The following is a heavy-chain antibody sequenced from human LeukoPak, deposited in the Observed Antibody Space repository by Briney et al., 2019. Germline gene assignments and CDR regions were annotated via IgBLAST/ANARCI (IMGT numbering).Heavy chain of an antibody. CDR3: ARASSDLGELFP. V-gene: IGHV1-46*01. CDR2: INPSSGST. CDR1: GYTFTSYY. J-gene: IGHJ5*02. Sequence: ASVKVSCKASGYTFTSYYMHWVRQAPGQGLEWMGIINPSSGSTSYTQKFQGRVTMTRDTSTSTVYMDLSSLRSEDTAVYYCARASSDLGELFPWGKGTLVTVSS. D-gene: IGHD3-10*01.